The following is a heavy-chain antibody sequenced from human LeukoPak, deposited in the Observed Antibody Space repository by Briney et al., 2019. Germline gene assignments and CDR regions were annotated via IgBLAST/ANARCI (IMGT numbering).Heavy chain of an antibody. D-gene: IGHD2-15*01. V-gene: IGHV3-48*04. Sequence: GGSLRLSCAASGFTFSSYSMNWVRQAPGKGLEWVSYISSSSSTIYYADSVKGRFTISRDNRKNLLHLQMNSLSPDDSAVYYCVKDLGSAITSALALDVWGQGTTVTVSS. CDR2: ISSSSSTI. CDR1: GFTFSSYS. J-gene: IGHJ6*02. CDR3: VKDLGSAITSALALDV.